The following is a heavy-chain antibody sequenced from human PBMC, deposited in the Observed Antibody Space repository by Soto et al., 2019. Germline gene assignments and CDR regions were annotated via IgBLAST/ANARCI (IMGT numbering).Heavy chain of an antibody. V-gene: IGHV3-74*01. CDR1: GFTFRTYW. Sequence: EVQLVESGGGLVQPGGSLRLSCEGSGFTFRTYWMHWVRQAPGKGLVWVSRINTDGSSTSYADSVKGRFTISRDNAQNTLFLQMNSLRAEDTAVYYCARDLSYWGQGTLVTVSS. J-gene: IGHJ4*02. CDR3: ARDLSY. CDR2: INTDGSST.